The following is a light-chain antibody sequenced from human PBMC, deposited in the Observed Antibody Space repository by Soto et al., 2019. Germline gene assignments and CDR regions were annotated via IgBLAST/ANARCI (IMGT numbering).Light chain of an antibody. V-gene: IGLV1-44*01. CDR3: SSYTSSSTHRYV. CDR2: TNN. Sequence: QAVVTQPPSASGTPGQRVTISCSGSSSNIGGNTVNWYQQLPGTAPKLLIYTNNQRPSGVPDRFSGSKSGTSASLAISGLQSEDEADYYCSSYTSSSTHRYVFGTGTKLTVL. CDR1: SSNIGGNT. J-gene: IGLJ1*01.